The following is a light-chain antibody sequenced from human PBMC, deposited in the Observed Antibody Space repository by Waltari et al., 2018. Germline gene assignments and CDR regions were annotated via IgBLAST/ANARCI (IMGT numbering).Light chain of an antibody. Sequence: DIQMTQSPSTPSASVGDRVTITCRASQNINTWLAWHQQKPGKAPKLLIYKASSLESGVPSRFSGSGSGREFTLTISSLQPDDFATYYCLQYNGEPRTFGQGTKVEVK. CDR1: QNINTW. CDR3: LQYNGEPRT. CDR2: KAS. V-gene: IGKV1-5*03. J-gene: IGKJ1*01.